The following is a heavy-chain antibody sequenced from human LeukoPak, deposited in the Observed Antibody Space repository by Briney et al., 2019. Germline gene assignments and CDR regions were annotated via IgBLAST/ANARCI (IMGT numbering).Heavy chain of an antibody. Sequence: KPSETLSLTCTVSGGSISSYSRSWIRQPAGKGLEWIGRIYTSGSTNYNPSLKSRVTMSVDTSKNQFSLKLSSVTAADTAVYYCARGGSFSYSYFDYWGQGTLVTVSS. CDR3: ARGGSFSYSYFDY. D-gene: IGHD5-18*01. V-gene: IGHV4-4*07. CDR1: GGSISSYS. J-gene: IGHJ4*02. CDR2: IYTSGST.